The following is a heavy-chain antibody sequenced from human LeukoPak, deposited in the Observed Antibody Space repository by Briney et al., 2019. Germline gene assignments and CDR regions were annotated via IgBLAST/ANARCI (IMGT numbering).Heavy chain of an antibody. CDR1: GGSISSSSYY. V-gene: IGHV4-30-2*01. Sequence: PSETLSLTCTVSGGSISSSSYYWGWIRQPPGKGLEWIGYIYQNGNTYYNPSLKSRVTISVDRSKNQFSLNLSSVTAADTAVYYCGRGGIAAAASGIDYWGQGTLVAVSS. CDR3: GRGGIAAAASGIDY. CDR2: IYQNGNT. D-gene: IGHD6-13*01. J-gene: IGHJ4*02.